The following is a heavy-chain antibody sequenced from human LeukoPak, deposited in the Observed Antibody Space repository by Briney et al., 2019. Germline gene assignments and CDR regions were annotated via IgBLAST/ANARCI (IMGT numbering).Heavy chain of an antibody. J-gene: IGHJ4*02. D-gene: IGHD2-2*01. CDR1: GFTFSAYW. Sequence: GGSLRLSCAASGFTFSAYWMSWVRQAPGKGLEWVANIKQDGSDKFYVDSVKGRFTISRDNAKNSMYLQMNSLRAEDTAVYYCARVLPVASRDYWGQGTLVTVSS. CDR3: ARVLPVASRDY. V-gene: IGHV3-7*01. CDR2: IKQDGSDK.